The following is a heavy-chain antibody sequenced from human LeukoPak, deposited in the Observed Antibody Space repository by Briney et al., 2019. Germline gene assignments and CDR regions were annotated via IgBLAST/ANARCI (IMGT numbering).Heavy chain of an antibody. J-gene: IGHJ5*02. CDR1: GFTFSSYA. CDR3: ASSPRVIDNWFDP. V-gene: IGHV3-23*01. Sequence: GGSLRLSCAASGFTFSSYAMSWVRQAPGKGLEWVSAISGSGGSTYYADSVKGRFTISRDNAKNSLYLQMNSLRAEDTAVYYCASSPRVIDNWFDPWGQGTLVTVSS. D-gene: IGHD3-22*01. CDR2: ISGSGGST.